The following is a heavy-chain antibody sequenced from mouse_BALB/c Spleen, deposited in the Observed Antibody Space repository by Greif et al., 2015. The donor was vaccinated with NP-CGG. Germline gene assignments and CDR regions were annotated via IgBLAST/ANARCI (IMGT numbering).Heavy chain of an antibody. D-gene: IGHD2-1*01. CDR2: IYPSDSYT. CDR3: TTLYYGNYVYYAMDY. Sequence: QVQLQQSGAELVRPGASVKLSCKASGYTFTSYWINWVKQRPGQGLEWIGNIYPSDSYTNYNQKFKDKATLTVDKSSSTAYMQLSSPTSEDSAVYYCTTLYYGNYVYYAMDYWGQGTSVTASS. CDR1: GYTFTSYW. V-gene: IGHV1-69*02. J-gene: IGHJ4*01.